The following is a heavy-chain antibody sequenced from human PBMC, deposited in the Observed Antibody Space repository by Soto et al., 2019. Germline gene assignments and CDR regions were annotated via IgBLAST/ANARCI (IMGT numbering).Heavy chain of an antibody. CDR2: ISAYNGNT. J-gene: IGHJ5*02. CDR3: ARLDSSGRFNRFGFDP. Sequence: GASVKVSCKASGYTFTSYGISWVRQAPGQGLEWMGWISAYNGNTNYAQKLQGRVTMTTDTSTSTAYMELRSLRSDDTAVYYCARLDSSGRFNRFGFDPWGQGTLVTVAS. D-gene: IGHD6-19*01. V-gene: IGHV1-18*01. CDR1: GYTFTSYG.